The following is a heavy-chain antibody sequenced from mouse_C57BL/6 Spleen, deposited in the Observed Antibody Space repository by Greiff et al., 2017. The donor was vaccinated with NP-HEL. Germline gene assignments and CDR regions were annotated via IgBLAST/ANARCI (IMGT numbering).Heavy chain of an antibody. CDR3: ARVVYDYNFDY. CDR2: INPSTGGT. Sequence: EVQLQQSGPGLVKPGASVKISCKASGYSFTGYYMHWVKQSSEKSLEWIGEINPSTGGTSYNQKFKGKATLTVDKSSSTAYMQLKSLTSEDSAVYYCARVVYDYNFDYWGQGTTLTVSS. D-gene: IGHD2-4*01. J-gene: IGHJ2*01. CDR1: GYSFTGYY. V-gene: IGHV1-43*01.